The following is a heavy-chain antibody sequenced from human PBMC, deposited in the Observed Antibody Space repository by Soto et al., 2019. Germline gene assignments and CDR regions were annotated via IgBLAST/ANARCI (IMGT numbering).Heavy chain of an antibody. Sequence: GGSLRLSCAASGFTFSNSDMNRVRQAPGKGLEWVSGVSWNGSRTHYADSVKGRFIISRDNSRNFLYQQMNSLRPEDMAVYYCVRRWGYDFWSGYYSDYGTGPIFDYWGQGTLVTVSS. J-gene: IGHJ4*02. V-gene: IGHV3-35*01. CDR2: VSWNGSRT. CDR3: VRRWGYDFWSGYYSDYGTGPIFDY. CDR1: GFTFSNSD. D-gene: IGHD3-3*01.